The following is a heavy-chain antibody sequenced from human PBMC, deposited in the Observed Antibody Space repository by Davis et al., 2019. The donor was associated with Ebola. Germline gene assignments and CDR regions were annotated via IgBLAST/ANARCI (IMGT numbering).Heavy chain of an antibody. D-gene: IGHD2-2*01. CDR1: GYSFTDHW. V-gene: IGHV5-10-1*01. J-gene: IGHJ3*02. CDR2: IDPSDSYT. Sequence: GASLKISCKGSGYSFTDHWIGWVRQMPGRGLEWMGRIDPSDSYTNYSPSFQGYVTISADKSISTAYLQWSSLKASDTAMYYCARPQLHFRAFDIWGQGTMVTVSS. CDR3: ARPQLHFRAFDI.